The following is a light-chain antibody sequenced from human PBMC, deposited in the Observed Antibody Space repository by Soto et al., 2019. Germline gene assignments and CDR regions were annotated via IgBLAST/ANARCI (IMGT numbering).Light chain of an antibody. CDR3: QQFNNYPLT. CDR1: QGISSA. Sequence: AIQLTQSPSSLSASVGDRVTITCRASQGISSALAWYQQKPGKAPNLLIYDVSSLESGVPSRFSGSGSGTDFTLTISSLQPEDFAPYFCQQFNNYPLTLGGGTKVDIE. J-gene: IGKJ4*01. V-gene: IGKV1D-13*01. CDR2: DVS.